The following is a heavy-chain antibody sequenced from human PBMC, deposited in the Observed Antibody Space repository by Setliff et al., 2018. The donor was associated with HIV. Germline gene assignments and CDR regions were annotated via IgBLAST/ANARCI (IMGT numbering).Heavy chain of an antibody. V-gene: IGHV3-48*01. CDR2: ITGSSTT. Sequence: GGSLRLSCAASGFRFSVYSMHWVRQAPGKGLEWLSYITGSSTTYYAESVKGRFTISRDNARNSLYLQVNSLRVEDTAVYFCAKLGGSGSYSNAFDYWGQGTLVTVSS. D-gene: IGHD3-10*01. J-gene: IGHJ4*02. CDR3: AKLGGSGSYSNAFDY. CDR1: GFRFSVYS.